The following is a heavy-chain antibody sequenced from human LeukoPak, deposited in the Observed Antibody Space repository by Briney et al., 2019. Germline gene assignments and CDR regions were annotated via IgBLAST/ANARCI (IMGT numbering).Heavy chain of an antibody. J-gene: IGHJ4*02. Sequence: PGGSLRLSCSASGFXFSSYGIHWVRQAPGKGLEHGSAISSNGGSTYYADSVKGRVTVSRDNSKDTVYLQMSSLRAEDTAVYYCVKAHSSSWYYFEYWGQGTLVTVPS. D-gene: IGHD6-13*01. CDR1: GFXFSSYG. CDR2: ISSNGGST. V-gene: IGHV3-64D*06. CDR3: VKAHSSSWYYFEY.